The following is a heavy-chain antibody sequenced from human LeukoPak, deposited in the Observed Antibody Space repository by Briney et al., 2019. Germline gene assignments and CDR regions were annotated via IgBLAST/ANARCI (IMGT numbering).Heavy chain of an antibody. D-gene: IGHD3-16*02. J-gene: IGHJ6*03. Sequence: ASVKVSCKASGYTFTSYYMHWVRQAPGQGLEWMGLINPTGGSTGYAQKFQGRVTMTRDMSTSTDYMELSSLRSEDTAVYYCARDAVTQASYYYYYYMDVWGKGTTVTVSS. V-gene: IGHV1-46*01. CDR1: GYTFTSYY. CDR3: ARDAVTQASYYYYYYMDV. CDR2: INPTGGST.